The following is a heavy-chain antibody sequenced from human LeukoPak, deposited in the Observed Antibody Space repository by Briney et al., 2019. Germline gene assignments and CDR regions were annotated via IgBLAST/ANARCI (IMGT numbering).Heavy chain of an antibody. Sequence: PSETLSLTCAVYGGSFSGYYWSWIRQPPGKGLEWIGEINHSGSTNYNPSLKSRVTISVDTSKNQFSLKLSSVTAADTAVYYCARSVGYGSGSYPYYYYYYMDVWGKGTTVTVSS. CDR2: INHSGST. CDR3: ARSVGYGSGSYPYYYYYYMDV. V-gene: IGHV4-34*01. J-gene: IGHJ6*03. D-gene: IGHD3-10*01. CDR1: GGSFSGYY.